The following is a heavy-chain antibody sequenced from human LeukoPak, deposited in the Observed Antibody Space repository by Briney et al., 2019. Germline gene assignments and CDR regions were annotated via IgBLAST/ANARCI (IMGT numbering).Heavy chain of an antibody. CDR1: GGSISSSSYY. CDR3: ARGPNGYSSSWPSSKDFDY. Sequence: PSETLSLTCTVSGGSISSSSYYWGWIRQPPGKGLEWIGSIYYSGSTYYNPSLKSRVTISVDTSKNQFSLKLSSVTAADTAVYYCARGPNGYSSSWPSSKDFDYWGQGTLVTVSS. J-gene: IGHJ4*02. CDR2: IYYSGST. V-gene: IGHV4-39*07. D-gene: IGHD6-13*01.